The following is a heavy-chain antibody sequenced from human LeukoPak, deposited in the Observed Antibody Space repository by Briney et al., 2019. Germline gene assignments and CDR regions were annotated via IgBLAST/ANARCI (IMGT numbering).Heavy chain of an antibody. CDR1: GYTLTELS. V-gene: IGHV1-24*01. CDR3: VYPTSYGDYYFDY. D-gene: IGHD4-17*01. Sequence: GASVKVSCKVSGYTLTELSMHWVRQTLGKGLEWMGAFDPGDAETIYAQKFQGRATITADKSTSTAYMELSSLRSEDTAVYYCVYPTSYGDYYFDYWGQGTLVTVSS. CDR2: FDPGDAET. J-gene: IGHJ4*02.